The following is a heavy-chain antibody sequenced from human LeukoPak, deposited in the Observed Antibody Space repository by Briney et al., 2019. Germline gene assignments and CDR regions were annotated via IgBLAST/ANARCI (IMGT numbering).Heavy chain of an antibody. V-gene: IGHV4-34*01. J-gene: IGHJ3*02. Sequence: PSETLSLTCAVYGGSFSGYYWNWIRQPPGKGLEWIGEINHSGRNNYNPSLKSRVTISADTSKNQFSLRLRSVTAADTAVYYCARGLNKNYYDTSGTYSPPSRHAFDIWAQGTLVTVSS. CDR3: ARGLNKNYYDTSGTYSPPSRHAFDI. CDR1: GGSFSGYY. D-gene: IGHD3-22*01. CDR2: INHSGRN.